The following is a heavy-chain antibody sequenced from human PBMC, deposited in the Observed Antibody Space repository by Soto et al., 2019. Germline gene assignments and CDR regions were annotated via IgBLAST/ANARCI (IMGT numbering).Heavy chain of an antibody. D-gene: IGHD3-10*01. CDR1: GGTLSDHG. Sequence: QVQLEQSGAEVKKPGSSVKISCKASGGTLSDHGVSWLRQAPGQGLEWVGGTIPVFNTAKYAPKFKGRVTIAADKSTTIANMELGSLRSDDTAFYYCARGVYGSGNYYTGPSAFDIWGQGTLVIVSS. CDR3: ARGVYGSGNYYTGPSAFDI. CDR2: TIPVFNTA. J-gene: IGHJ3*02. V-gene: IGHV1-69*06.